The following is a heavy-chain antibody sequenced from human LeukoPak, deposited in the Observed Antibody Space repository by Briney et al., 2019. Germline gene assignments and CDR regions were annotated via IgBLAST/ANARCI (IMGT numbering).Heavy chain of an antibody. Sequence: GGSLRLSCAASGFTFSSHWMYWVRQAPGKGLEWVSRMNTDGSVTSYADSVKGRFTISRDNAKNTLYLQMNSLRAEDTAVYYCAREEYSSGPGTSDYWGQGTLVTVSS. V-gene: IGHV3-74*01. J-gene: IGHJ4*02. CDR2: MNTDGSVT. CDR3: AREEYSSGPGTSDY. D-gene: IGHD6-19*01. CDR1: GFTFSSHW.